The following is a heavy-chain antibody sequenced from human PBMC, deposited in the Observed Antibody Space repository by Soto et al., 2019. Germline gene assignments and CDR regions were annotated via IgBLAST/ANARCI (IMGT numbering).Heavy chain of an antibody. CDR2: ISAYDGST. J-gene: IGHJ4*02. V-gene: IGHV1-18*04. D-gene: IGHD6-6*01. CDR3: ARDPATAYSSSSFDY. Sequence: ASVKVSCKASGYAFTTYGITWLRQAPGQGLEWMGWISAYDGSTNYAQKLLGRVSMTTESSTNTAYMELRSLRSDDTAVYYCARDPATAYSSSSFDYWGQGTLGSVSS. CDR1: GYAFTTYG.